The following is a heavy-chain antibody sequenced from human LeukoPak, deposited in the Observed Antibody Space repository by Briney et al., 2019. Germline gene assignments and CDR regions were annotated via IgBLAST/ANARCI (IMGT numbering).Heavy chain of an antibody. Sequence: GSSVKVSCKASGGTFSNYGITWVRQAPGQGLEWMGWINTNTGNPTYAQGFTGRFVFSLDTSVSTAYLQISSLKAEDTAVYYCARVLLWFGDPYYFDYWGQGTLVTVSS. V-gene: IGHV7-4-1*02. CDR2: INTNTGNP. J-gene: IGHJ4*02. CDR1: GGTFSNYG. CDR3: ARVLLWFGDPYYFDY. D-gene: IGHD3-10*01.